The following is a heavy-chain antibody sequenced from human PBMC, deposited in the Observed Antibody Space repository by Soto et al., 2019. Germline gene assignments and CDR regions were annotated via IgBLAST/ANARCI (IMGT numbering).Heavy chain of an antibody. CDR1: GYTLTGYY. Sequence: AAVKVSCKASGYTLTGYYMHWVRQAPGQGREWMGWINPNSGGTNYAQKFQGRVTMTRDTSISTAYMELSRLRSDDTAVYYCARSYYDTSGYTYNWFDPWGQGTMVTVSS. D-gene: IGHD3-22*01. CDR3: ARSYYDTSGYTYNWFDP. V-gene: IGHV1-2*02. CDR2: INPNSGGT. J-gene: IGHJ5*02.